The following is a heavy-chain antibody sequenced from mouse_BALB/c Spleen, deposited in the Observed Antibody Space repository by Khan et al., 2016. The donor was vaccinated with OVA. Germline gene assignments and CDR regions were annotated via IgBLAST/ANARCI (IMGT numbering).Heavy chain of an antibody. V-gene: IGHV1-76*01. CDR1: GYIFTSYW. J-gene: IGHJ2*01. Sequence: QVHVKQSGAELVRPGASVKLSCKTSGYIFTSYWIHWVKQRSGQGLEWIARIYPGTDNSYYNKKFKDKATLTADKSSSTVYMQLSSLKSEDSDVYCCAREEALYHFDHWGQGTTLTVSS. CDR3: AREEALYHFDH. CDR2: IYPGTDNS. D-gene: IGHD3-2*02.